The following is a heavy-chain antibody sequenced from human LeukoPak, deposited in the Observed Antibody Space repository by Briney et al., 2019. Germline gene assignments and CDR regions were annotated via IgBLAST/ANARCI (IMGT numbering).Heavy chain of an antibody. Sequence: GESLKISCKGSGYSFTSHWICWVRQLPGKGLEYMGIINPGDSDTRYSPSFQGQVTISADRSISTAYLQWSSLKASDTAMYYCVREMDDSNSFDSWGQGTLVTVSS. CDR3: VREMDDSNSFDS. V-gene: IGHV5-51*01. D-gene: IGHD4-11*01. J-gene: IGHJ4*02. CDR2: INPGDSDT. CDR1: GYSFTSHW.